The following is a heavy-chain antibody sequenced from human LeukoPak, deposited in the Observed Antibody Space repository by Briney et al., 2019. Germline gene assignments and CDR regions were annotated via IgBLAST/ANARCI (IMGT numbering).Heavy chain of an antibody. V-gene: IGHV4-38-2*02. CDR1: GYSISSGYY. J-gene: IGHJ3*02. Sequence: SETLSLTCTVSGYSISSGYYWGWIRQPPGKGLEWIGSIYHSGSTYYNPSLKSRVTISVDTSKNQFSLKLSSVTAADTAVYYCARARDGYNLDAFDIWGQGTMVTVSS. CDR2: IYHSGST. D-gene: IGHD5-24*01. CDR3: ARARDGYNLDAFDI.